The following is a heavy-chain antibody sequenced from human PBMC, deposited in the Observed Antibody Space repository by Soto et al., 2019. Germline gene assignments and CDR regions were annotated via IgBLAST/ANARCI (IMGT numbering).Heavy chain of an antibody. CDR2: INGGSGNT. CDR3: ARVPPWGNSAGDYYIQHYDS. Sequence: ASVKVSCKASGFTFTSYAIHWLRQAPGQRPQWMGWINGGSGNTKYSQDFQGRVTFTRDTFATTAYLELSSLRSEDTAVYYCARVPPWGNSAGDYYIQHYDSWGQGTPVTVSS. D-gene: IGHD3-10*01. V-gene: IGHV1-3*01. CDR1: GFTFTSYA. J-gene: IGHJ4*02.